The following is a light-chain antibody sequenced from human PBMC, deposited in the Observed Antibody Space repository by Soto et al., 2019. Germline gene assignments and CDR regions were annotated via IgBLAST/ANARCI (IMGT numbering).Light chain of an antibody. CDR1: SSDVGNNNL. CDR2: EGS. CDR3: CSYAGSTTFRVL. V-gene: IGLV2-23*03. Sequence: QSALTQPASVSGSPGQSITISCTGTSSDVGNNNLVSWYQQHPGKAPKLMIYEGSKRPSGVSNRFSGSKSGNTASLTISGLQAEDEADYYCCSYAGSTTFRVLFGGGTKLTVL. J-gene: IGLJ2*01.